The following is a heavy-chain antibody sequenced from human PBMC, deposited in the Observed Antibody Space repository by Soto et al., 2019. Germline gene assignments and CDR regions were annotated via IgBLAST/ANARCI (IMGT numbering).Heavy chain of an antibody. D-gene: IGHD6-19*01. V-gene: IGHV3-66*01. CDR2: LYTSGDT. CDR1: GITVTSSY. CDR3: ARAVLQWQKVEGFDL. Sequence: NLVESGGGVVQPGGSLRLSCAASGITVTSSYMTWVRQPPGKRLEWVSTLYTSGDTYYADSVKGRFTLSRDSSKNTLFLQVSSLRVDDSGAYFCARAVLQWQKVEGFDLWGQGTQVFVSS. J-gene: IGHJ5*02.